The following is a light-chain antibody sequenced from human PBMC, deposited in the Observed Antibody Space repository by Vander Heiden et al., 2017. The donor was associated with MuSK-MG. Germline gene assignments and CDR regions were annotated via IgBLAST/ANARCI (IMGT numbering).Light chain of an antibody. CDR2: AAS. J-gene: IGKJ3*01. Sequence: DIQMTQSPSSLSASVGERVTITCRASQSISSYVNWYQQKPGKATKLLIYAASRLKSGVPSRCSGSGSGTDFTLTISSLQPEDFATYYCQQSYSTPSFGHGTKVDIK. CDR3: QQSYSTPS. CDR1: QSISSY. V-gene: IGKV1-39*01.